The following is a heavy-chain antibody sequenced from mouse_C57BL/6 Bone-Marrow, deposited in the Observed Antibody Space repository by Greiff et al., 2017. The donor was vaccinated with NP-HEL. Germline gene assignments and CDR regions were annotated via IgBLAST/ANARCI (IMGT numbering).Heavy chain of an antibody. D-gene: IGHD1-1*01. Sequence: VKLQESGAELARPGASVKLSCKASGYTFTSYGISWVKQRTGQGLEWIGEIYPRSGNTYYNEKFKGKATLTADKSSSTAYMELRSLTSGDSAVYFCARGGSYYDWGQGTSVTVSS. CDR1: GYTFTSYG. V-gene: IGHV1-81*01. CDR2: IYPRSGNT. J-gene: IGHJ4*01. CDR3: ARGGSYYD.